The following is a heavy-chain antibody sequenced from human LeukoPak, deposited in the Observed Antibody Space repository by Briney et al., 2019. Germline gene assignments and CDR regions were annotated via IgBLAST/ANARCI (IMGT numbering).Heavy chain of an antibody. CDR2: VSGNGGST. Sequence: GGSLRLSCAASGFTFRSYAMSWVRQAPGKGLEWVSGVSGNGGSTYYADSVKGRFTISRDNSKNTLYLQMNSLRAEDTAVYYCARAMAGTLDYWGQGTLVTVSS. CDR1: GFTFRSYA. CDR3: ARAMAGTLDY. D-gene: IGHD6-19*01. V-gene: IGHV3-23*01. J-gene: IGHJ4*02.